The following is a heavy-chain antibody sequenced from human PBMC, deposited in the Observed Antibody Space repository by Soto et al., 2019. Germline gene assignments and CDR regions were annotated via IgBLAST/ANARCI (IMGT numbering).Heavy chain of an antibody. D-gene: IGHD2-2*01. CDR3: ARGHIVVVPTVGWFDP. CDR2: MFHSGST. V-gene: IGHV4-38-2*02. CDR1: GYFISSGYY. Sequence: SETLSLTCTVSGYFISSGYYWGWIRQPPGKGLEWIGSMFHSGSTHYNPSLKSRVTMSVDTSENQFSLRLSSVTASDTAVYYRARGHIVVVPTVGWFDPWGQGTLVTVSS. J-gene: IGHJ5*02.